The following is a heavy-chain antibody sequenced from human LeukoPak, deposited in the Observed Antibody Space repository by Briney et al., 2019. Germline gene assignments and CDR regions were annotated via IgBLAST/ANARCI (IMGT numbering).Heavy chain of an antibody. J-gene: IGHJ4*02. CDR1: GYTVTSYH. CDR3: AKGGETDNIDY. CDR2: INPNSGGT. V-gene: IGHV1-2*02. Sequence: ASVKVSCKALGYTVTSYHIHWVRQAPGQGLEWMGWINPNSGGTNYAQKFQGRVTMTRDTSISTAYMELSRLRSDDTAVYYCAKGGETDNIDYWGQGTLVTVYS. D-gene: IGHD2-21*01.